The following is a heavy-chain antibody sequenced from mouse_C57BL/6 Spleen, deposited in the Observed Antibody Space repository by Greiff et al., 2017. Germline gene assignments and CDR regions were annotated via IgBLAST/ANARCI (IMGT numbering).Heavy chain of an antibody. CDR3: ARTGGQEFAY. Sequence: QVQLQQPGAELVKPGASVKLSCKASGYTFTSYWMHWVKQRPGQGLEWIGMIHPNSGSTNYNEKFKSKATLTVDKSSSTAYMQLSSLTSEDAAVYYCARTGGQEFAYWGQGTLVTVSA. CDR1: GYTFTSYW. D-gene: IGHD3-3*01. V-gene: IGHV1-64*01. J-gene: IGHJ3*01. CDR2: IHPNSGST.